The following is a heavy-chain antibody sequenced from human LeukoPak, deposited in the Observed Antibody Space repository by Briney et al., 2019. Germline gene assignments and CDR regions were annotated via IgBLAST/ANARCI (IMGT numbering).Heavy chain of an antibody. V-gene: IGHV3-11*01. Sequence: GGSLRLSCAASGFTFSDYYMSWIRQAPGKGLEWVSYISSSGSTIYYADSVKGRFTISRDNSKNTLFLQMNSLRADDTAVYYCARTTTHYYGSGTSLYYYYMDVWGKGTTVTISS. CDR2: ISSSGSTI. J-gene: IGHJ6*03. CDR1: GFTFSDYY. CDR3: ARTTTHYYGSGTSLYYYYMDV. D-gene: IGHD3-10*01.